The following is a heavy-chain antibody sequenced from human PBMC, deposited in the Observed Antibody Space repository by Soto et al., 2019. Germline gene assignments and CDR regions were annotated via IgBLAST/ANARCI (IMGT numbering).Heavy chain of an antibody. D-gene: IGHD2-21*02. V-gene: IGHV3-23*01. Sequence: GGSMRLSCVASGFTFSKYAMIWVRQAPGKGQEWVSGITGSGNTIEYADSVKGRFSISRDNSKNTVDLQMNSLRAEDTAMYYCAKDDVAGDGLWLVYDWGQGTLVTVSS. CDR2: ITGSGNTI. J-gene: IGHJ4*02. CDR3: AKDDVAGDGLWLVYD. CDR1: GFTFSKYA.